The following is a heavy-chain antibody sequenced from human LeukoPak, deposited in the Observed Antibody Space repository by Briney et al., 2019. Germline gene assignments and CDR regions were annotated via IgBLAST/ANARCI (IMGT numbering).Heavy chain of an antibody. CDR3: ARRYSSGWYYFDY. D-gene: IGHD6-19*01. CDR1: GGSFSGYY. J-gene: IGHJ4*02. Sequence: SETLSLTCAVYGGSFSGYYWNWIRQSPGKGLEWIGEIDHSGSTNYNPSLKSRVTLSVDTFKSQLSLKLSSVTAADTAVYCCARRYSSGWYYFDYWGQGTLVTVSS. CDR2: IDHSGST. V-gene: IGHV4-34*01.